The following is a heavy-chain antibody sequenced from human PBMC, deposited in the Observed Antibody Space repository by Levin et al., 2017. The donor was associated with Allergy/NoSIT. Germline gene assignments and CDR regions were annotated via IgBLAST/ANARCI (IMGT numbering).Heavy chain of an antibody. D-gene: IGHD3-10*01. CDR3: ARTDHYYAGSRTVDF. CDR1: GYTFTSYD. J-gene: IGHJ4*02. V-gene: IGHV1-8*01. CDR2: LNPNTGSA. Sequence: ASVKVSCKTSGYTFTSYDINRVRQATGQGLEWMGWLNPNTGSAGYVQKFQGRVTMTRDTSTSTAYLDLSSLTSEDTAVYYCARTDHYYAGSRTVDFWGQGTLVTVSS.